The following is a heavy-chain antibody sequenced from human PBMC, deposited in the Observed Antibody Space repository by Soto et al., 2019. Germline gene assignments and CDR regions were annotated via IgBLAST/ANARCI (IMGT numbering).Heavy chain of an antibody. J-gene: IGHJ4*02. Sequence: GGSLRLSCAASGFTFSSYGMSWVRKAPGKGQEWVSSIGSSGYSTYYADSVKGRFTISRDNSKNTLYLQMNSLRAEDTAVYYDAKVRDKYGFDFWGRGTLVTVSS. CDR1: GFTFSSYG. CDR3: AKVRDKYGFDF. V-gene: IGHV3-23*01. CDR2: IGSSGYST. D-gene: IGHD3-10*01.